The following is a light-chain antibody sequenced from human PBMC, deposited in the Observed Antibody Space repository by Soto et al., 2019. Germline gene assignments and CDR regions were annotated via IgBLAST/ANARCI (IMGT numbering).Light chain of an antibody. V-gene: IGLV6-57*01. Sequence: NFMLTQPHSVSESPGKTVTISCTRSSGSIASNYVQWYQQCPGSSPTTVIYEDNQRPSGVPDRFSGSIDSSSNSASLTISGLKTEDEADYYCQSYDSSPLFGGGTKLTVL. CDR1: SGSIASNY. CDR3: QSYDSSPL. J-gene: IGLJ3*02. CDR2: EDN.